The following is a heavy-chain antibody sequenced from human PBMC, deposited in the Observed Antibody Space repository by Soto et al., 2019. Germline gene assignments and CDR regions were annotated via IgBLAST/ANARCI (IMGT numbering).Heavy chain of an antibody. D-gene: IGHD2-15*01. CDR2: IHSSGGT. Sequence: QLQLQETGPGLVKPSETLSLTCTVSGASIKSRNYFWGWIRQPPGKGLEFVGSIHSSGGTYYNPSLKGRVTVSVDLSNSHFSLSLKSLTATDTAVYYCGRLAEAATGHTDFDFWGQGTLVTVSS. CDR1: GASIKSRNYF. V-gene: IGHV4-39*02. CDR3: GRLAEAATGHTDFDF. J-gene: IGHJ4*02.